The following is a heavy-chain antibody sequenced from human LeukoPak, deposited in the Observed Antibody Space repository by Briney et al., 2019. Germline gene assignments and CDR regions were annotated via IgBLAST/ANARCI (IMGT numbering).Heavy chain of an antibody. CDR2: IYHSGNT. V-gene: IGHV4-59*08. Sequence: SETLSLTCTVSGGSISSYYWSWIRQPPGKGLEGIGSIYHSGNTYYNPSLKSRVTISVDTSKNQFSLNLSSMTAADTAVYYCARAHRVYVTSYTRYYYHMAVWAKGPRSPSP. CDR1: GGSISSYY. D-gene: IGHD3-10*02. J-gene: IGHJ6*03. CDR3: ARAHRVYVTSYTRYYYHMAV.